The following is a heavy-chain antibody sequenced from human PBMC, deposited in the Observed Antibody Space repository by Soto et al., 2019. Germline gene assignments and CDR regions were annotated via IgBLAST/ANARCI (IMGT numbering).Heavy chain of an antibody. CDR1: GFTFSSYG. CDR2: ISYDGSNK. Sequence: GGSLRLSCAASGFTFSSYGMHWVRQAPGKGLEWVAVISYDGSNKYYADSVKGRFTISRDNSKNTLYLQMNSLRAEDTAVYYCAKDCSSGYHIGDYFDYWGQGTLVTVSS. J-gene: IGHJ4*02. D-gene: IGHD6-19*01. V-gene: IGHV3-30*18. CDR3: AKDCSSGYHIGDYFDY.